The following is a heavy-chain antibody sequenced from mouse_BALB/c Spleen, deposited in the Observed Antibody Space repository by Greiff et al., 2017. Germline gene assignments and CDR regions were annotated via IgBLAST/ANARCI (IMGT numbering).Heavy chain of an antibody. CDR2: ISSGSSTI. J-gene: IGHJ4*01. CDR3: ARNYGSYAMDY. CDR1: GFTFSSFG. V-gene: IGHV5-17*02. D-gene: IGHD1-2*01. Sequence: EVKLVESGGGLVQPGGSRKLSCAASGFTFSSFGMHWVRQAPEKGLEWVAYISSGSSTIYYADSVKGRFTISRDNPKNTLFLQMTSLRSEDTAMYYCARNYGSYAMDYWGQGTSVTVSS.